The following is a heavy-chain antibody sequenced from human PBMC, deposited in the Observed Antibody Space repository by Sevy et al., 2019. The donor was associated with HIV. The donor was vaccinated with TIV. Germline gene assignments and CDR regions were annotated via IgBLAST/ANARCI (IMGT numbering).Heavy chain of an antibody. CDR3: ARDRDGSGSSGGYGMDV. V-gene: IGHV3-21*01. J-gene: IGHJ6*02. D-gene: IGHD3-10*01. Sequence: GGSLRLSCVDSEFTFSTYSMNWVRQAPGKGLEWVSSISSGSSYIYYADSVKGRFTISRDNAKKSLYLQMNSLRAEDTAVDYCARDRDGSGSSGGYGMDVWGPGTTVTVSS. CDR2: ISSGSSYI. CDR1: EFTFSTYS.